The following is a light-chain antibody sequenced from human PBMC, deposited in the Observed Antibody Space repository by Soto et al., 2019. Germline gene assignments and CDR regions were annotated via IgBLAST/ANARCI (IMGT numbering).Light chain of an antibody. V-gene: IGKV3-20*01. CDR1: QSVSSSY. CDR2: GAS. CDR3: QQYGSSLFT. J-gene: IGKJ3*01. Sequence: EIVLTQSPGTLYFSPGERATLSCRASQSVSSSYLAWYQQKPGQAPRLLIYGASSRATGIPDRFSGSGSGTDFTLTISRLEPEDFAVYYCQQYGSSLFTFGPGTNADIK.